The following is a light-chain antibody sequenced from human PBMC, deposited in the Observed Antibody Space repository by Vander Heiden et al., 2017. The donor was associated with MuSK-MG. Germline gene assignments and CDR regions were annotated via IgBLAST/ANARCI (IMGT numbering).Light chain of an antibody. Sequence: SYELTQPPSVSVSPGQTASLTCSGDKLGDKYACWYQQKPGQSPVLVIYQDSKRTSGIPERFSGSNSGNTATLTISGTQAMDEADYYCQAWDSSIASVVFGGGTKLTVL. CDR1: KLGDKY. CDR2: QDS. J-gene: IGLJ2*01. V-gene: IGLV3-1*01. CDR3: QAWDSSIASVV.